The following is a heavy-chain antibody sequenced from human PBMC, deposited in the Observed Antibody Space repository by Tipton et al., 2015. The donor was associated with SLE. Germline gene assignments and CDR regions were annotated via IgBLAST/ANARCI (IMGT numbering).Heavy chain of an antibody. CDR3: ARDTTQSYYFDY. CDR1: GGSISSYY. J-gene: IGHJ4*02. CDR2: IYYSGST. D-gene: IGHD1-14*01. Sequence: TLSLTCTVSGGSISSYYWSWIRQPPGKGLEWIGYIYYSGSTNYNPSLKSRVTISVDTSKNQFSLKLSSVTAADTAVYYCARDTTQSYYFDYWGQGTLVTVSS. V-gene: IGHV4-59*12.